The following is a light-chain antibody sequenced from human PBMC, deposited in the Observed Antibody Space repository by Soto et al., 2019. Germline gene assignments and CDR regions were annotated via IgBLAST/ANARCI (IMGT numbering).Light chain of an antibody. Sequence: EIVMTQSPVTLSVSPGERATLSCRASQSVTSNLAWYQQKPGQAPRLLIDGASTRAAGIPARFSGGGSGTEFTLTISSLQSEDFALYYCQQFHSWPLSFGGGTKVEIK. J-gene: IGKJ4*01. V-gene: IGKV3-15*01. CDR1: QSVTSN. CDR3: QQFHSWPLS. CDR2: GAS.